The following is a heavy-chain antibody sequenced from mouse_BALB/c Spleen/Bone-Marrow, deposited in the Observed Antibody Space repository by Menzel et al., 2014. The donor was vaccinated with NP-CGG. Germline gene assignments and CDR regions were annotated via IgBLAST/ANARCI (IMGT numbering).Heavy chain of an antibody. CDR3: ARVITWYFDV. D-gene: IGHD2-4*01. J-gene: IGHJ1*01. Sequence: EVQGVESGGGLVKPGGSLKLSCAASGFTFSSYAMSWVRQTPEKRLEWVATISSGGSYTYYPDSVKGRFTISRDNAKNTLYLRMSSLRSEDTAMYYCARVITWYFDVWGAGTTVTVSS. CDR1: GFTFSSYA. CDR2: ISSGGSYT. V-gene: IGHV5-9-3*01.